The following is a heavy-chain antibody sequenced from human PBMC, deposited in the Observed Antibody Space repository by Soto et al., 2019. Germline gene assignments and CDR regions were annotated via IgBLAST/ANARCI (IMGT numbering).Heavy chain of an antibody. V-gene: IGHV3-33*01. CDR2: IWYDGSNK. CDR3: ARDAGYSSGWTQEYYFDY. D-gene: IGHD6-19*01. Sequence: HPGGSLRLSCAASGFTFSSYGMHWVRQAPGKGLEWVAVIWYDGSNKYYADSVKGRFTISRDNSKNTLYLQMNSLRAEDTAVYYCARDAGYSSGWTQEYYFDYWGQGTLVTVSS. CDR1: GFTFSSYG. J-gene: IGHJ4*02.